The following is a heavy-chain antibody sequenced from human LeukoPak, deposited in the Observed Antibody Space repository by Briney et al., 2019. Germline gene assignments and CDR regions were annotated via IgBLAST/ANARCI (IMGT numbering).Heavy chain of an antibody. CDR3: AKDAPYFTAVPVNIGGDY. J-gene: IGHJ4*02. V-gene: IGHV3-30*02. D-gene: IGHD2-2*01. CDR1: GFTFSSYG. CDR2: IRYDGSNK. Sequence: GGSLRLPCAASGFTFSSYGMHWVRQAPGKGLEWVAFIRYDGSNKYYADSVKGRFTISRDNSKNTLYLQMNSLRAEDTAVYYCAKDAPYFTAVPVNIGGDYWGQGTLVTVSS.